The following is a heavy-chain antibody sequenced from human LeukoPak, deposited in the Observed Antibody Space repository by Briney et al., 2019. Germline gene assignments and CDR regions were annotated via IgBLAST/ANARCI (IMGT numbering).Heavy chain of an antibody. D-gene: IGHD5-18*01. CDR1: GGSISSYY. CDR2: IYYTVAT. V-gene: IGHV4-59*01. J-gene: IGHJ4*02. CDR3: ARAGYSYGTGYYFDY. Sequence: SETLPLTCTVSGGSISSYYWSWIRLPPGKGLEWIGYIYYTVATYYNPSRKSRVTISLDTSKNQFSLKLSSVTAADAVVYYCARAGYSYGTGYYFDYWGQGDLVTVS.